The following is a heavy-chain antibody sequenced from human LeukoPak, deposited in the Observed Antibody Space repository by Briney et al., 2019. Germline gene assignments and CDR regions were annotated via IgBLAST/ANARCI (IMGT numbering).Heavy chain of an antibody. D-gene: IGHD6-13*01. CDR3: ARGMIAAADAVDY. J-gene: IGHJ4*02. Sequence: GGSLRLSCAASGFTFSSYWMSWVRQAPGKGLEWVANIKQDGSEKYYVDSVKGRFTISRDNAKSSLYLQMNSLRAEDTAVYYCARGMIAAADAVDYWGQGTLVTVSS. CDR2: IKQDGSEK. V-gene: IGHV3-7*01. CDR1: GFTFSSYW.